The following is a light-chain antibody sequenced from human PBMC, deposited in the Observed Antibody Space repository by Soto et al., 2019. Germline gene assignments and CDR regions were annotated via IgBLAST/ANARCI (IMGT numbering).Light chain of an antibody. Sequence: EIVLTQSPGTLSLSPGERATLSCRAGQSVSSNYLAWYQQRPGQAPRLLIFGASYRAASIPDRFSGSGSGTDFILTIRRLEPEDFAVYYCQHYGSSPPEFTFGPGTKVDSK. CDR2: GAS. CDR1: QSVSSNY. CDR3: QHYGSSPPEFT. V-gene: IGKV3-20*01. J-gene: IGKJ3*01.